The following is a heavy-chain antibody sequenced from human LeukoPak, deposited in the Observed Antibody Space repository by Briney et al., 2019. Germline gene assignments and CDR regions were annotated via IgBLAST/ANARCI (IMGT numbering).Heavy chain of an antibody. CDR1: GFTFSSYW. V-gene: IGHV3-7*01. CDR3: ARGVWYCSGGSCYSYYFDY. CDR2: IKQDGSEK. D-gene: IGHD2-15*01. J-gene: IGHJ4*02. Sequence: GGSLRLSCAASGFTFSSYWMSWVRQAPGKGLEWVANIKQDGSEKYYVGSVKGRFTISRDNAKNSLYLQMNSLRAEDTAVYYCARGVWYCSGGSCYSYYFDYWGQGTLVTVSS.